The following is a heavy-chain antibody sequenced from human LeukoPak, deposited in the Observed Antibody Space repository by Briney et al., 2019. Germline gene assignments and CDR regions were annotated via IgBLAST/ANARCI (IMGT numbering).Heavy chain of an antibody. CDR3: VRDKRRFYYANSEYYFDL. Sequence: PGGSLRLSCAASGFTFSSYAMHWVRQAPSKGLEWVAIISYDGGNKYYADSVKGRFTISRDNSKNTLSLQMNSLSTEDTALYFCVRDKRRFYYANSEYYFDLWGQGTLVTVSS. CDR1: GFTFSSYA. V-gene: IGHV3-30*03. CDR2: ISYDGGNK. J-gene: IGHJ4*02. D-gene: IGHD3-22*01.